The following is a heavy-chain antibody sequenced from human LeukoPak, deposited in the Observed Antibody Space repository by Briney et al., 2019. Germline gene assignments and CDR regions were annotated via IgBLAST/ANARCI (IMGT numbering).Heavy chain of an antibody. Sequence: PGGSLRLSCAASGFTFSSYGMHWVRQAPGKGLEWVAVISYDGSNKYYADSVKGRFTISRDNSKNTLYLQMNSLRAEDTAVYYCARGALASLPIHYDFWSGYYYFDYWGQGTLVTVSS. CDR1: GFTFSSYG. CDR2: ISYDGSNK. CDR3: ARGALASLPIHYDFWSGYYYFDY. D-gene: IGHD3-3*01. J-gene: IGHJ4*02. V-gene: IGHV3-30*03.